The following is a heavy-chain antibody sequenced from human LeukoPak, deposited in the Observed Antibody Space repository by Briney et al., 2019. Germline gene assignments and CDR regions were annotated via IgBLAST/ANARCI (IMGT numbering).Heavy chain of an antibody. D-gene: IGHD6-19*01. CDR2: INHSGST. CDR3: ARRGSGWYYFDY. Sequence: SETLSLTCAVYGGSFSGYYWSWIRQPPGKGLEWIGEINHSGSTNYNPSLKSRVTISVDTSKNQFSLKLNSVTAADTAVYYCARRGSGWYYFDYWGQGTLVTVSS. V-gene: IGHV4-34*01. J-gene: IGHJ4*02. CDR1: GGSFSGYY.